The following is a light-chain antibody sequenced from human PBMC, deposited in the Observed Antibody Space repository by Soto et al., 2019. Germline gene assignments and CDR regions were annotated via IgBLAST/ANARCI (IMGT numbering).Light chain of an antibody. Sequence: DIQMTQSPSPLSASVGDRVTITCRASQDINNYLNWYQQKPGKAPQLLIYAASNLQSGVPSRFSGSGSGTDFTLTISSLQPEDFASYYCQHSFTAPWTFGQGTKVDIK. V-gene: IGKV1-39*01. J-gene: IGKJ1*01. CDR3: QHSFTAPWT. CDR1: QDINNY. CDR2: AAS.